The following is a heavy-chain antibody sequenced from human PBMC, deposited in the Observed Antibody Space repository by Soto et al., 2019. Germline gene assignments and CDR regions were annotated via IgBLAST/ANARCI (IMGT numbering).Heavy chain of an antibody. CDR1: GFTFSYYW. D-gene: IGHD1-26*01. Sequence: EVQLVESGGGLVRPGGSLSLSCAASGFTFSYYWMHWVRQAPGKGLVWVSRIHSDGSSTTYADFVKGRFIISGDNARNTVDLQMKRVRGEYTAVYYCARGDRGAFDLWGQGPVVTVSS. CDR2: IHSDGSST. J-gene: IGHJ3*01. V-gene: IGHV3-74*01. CDR3: ARGDRGAFDL.